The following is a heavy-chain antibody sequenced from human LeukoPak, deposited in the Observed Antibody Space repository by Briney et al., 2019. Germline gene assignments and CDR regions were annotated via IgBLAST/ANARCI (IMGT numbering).Heavy chain of an antibody. D-gene: IGHD3-22*01. CDR3: ARREGGYYDSSGYYLY. CDR2: IYPGSSDT. CDR1: GYTFTNYW. V-gene: IGHV5-51*01. J-gene: IGHJ4*02. Sequence: GESLKISCKGSGYTFTNYWIGWVRQMPGKGLEWMGVIYPGSSDTRYSPSFQGQVTISADKSINTAYLQWSSLKASDTAMYYCARREGGYYDSSGYYLYWGQGTLVTVSS.